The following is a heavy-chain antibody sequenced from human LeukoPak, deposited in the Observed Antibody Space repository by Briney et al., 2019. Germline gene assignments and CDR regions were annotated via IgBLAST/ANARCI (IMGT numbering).Heavy chain of an antibody. CDR2: ISAYNGNT. Sequence: ASVKVSCKASGYTFTIYGISWVRQAPGQGLEWMGWISAYNGNTNYAQKLQGRVTMTTDTSTSTAYMELRSLRSDDTAMYYCARDRSLYCSSTSCPKLDFDYWGQGTLVTVSS. V-gene: IGHV1-18*01. J-gene: IGHJ4*02. CDR1: GYTFTIYG. CDR3: ARDRSLYCSSTSCPKLDFDY. D-gene: IGHD2-2*01.